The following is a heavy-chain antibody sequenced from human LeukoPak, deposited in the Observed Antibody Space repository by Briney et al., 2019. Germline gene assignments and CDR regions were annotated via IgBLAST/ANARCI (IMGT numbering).Heavy chain of an antibody. CDR1: GFTFISYA. D-gene: IGHD2-2*01. CDR3: ARELGYQLLYYFDY. V-gene: IGHV3-30-3*01. J-gene: IGHJ4*02. CDR2: ISYDGSNK. Sequence: QPGGSLRLSCAASGFTFISYAMHWVRQAPGKGLEWVALISYDGSNKYYADSVKGRFTISRDNSKNTLYLQMNSLRAEDTAVYYCARELGYQLLYYFDYWGQGTLVTVSS.